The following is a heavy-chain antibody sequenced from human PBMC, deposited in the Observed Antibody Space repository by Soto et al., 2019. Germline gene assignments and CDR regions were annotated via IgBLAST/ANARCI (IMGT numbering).Heavy chain of an antibody. D-gene: IGHD6-13*01. V-gene: IGHV3-30-3*01. Sequence: QVQLVESGGGVVQPGKSLRLSCAASGFTFSSYALHWVRQAPGKGLECVAIISYDGSYKYYADSVNGRFTISRDNSKNTLYLQMISLRAADTAVYYCARDKIGITTVGGRRIDYWGQGTLVTVSS. CDR1: GFTFSSYA. J-gene: IGHJ4*02. CDR2: ISYDGSYK. CDR3: ARDKIGITTVGGRRIDY.